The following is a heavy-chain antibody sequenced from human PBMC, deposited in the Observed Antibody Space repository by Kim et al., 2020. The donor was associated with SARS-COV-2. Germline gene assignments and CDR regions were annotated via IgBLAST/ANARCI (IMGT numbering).Heavy chain of an antibody. CDR3: TTDHFGSGSYYY. CDR1: GFTFSNAW. J-gene: IGHJ4*02. D-gene: IGHD3-10*01. Sequence: GGSLRLSCAASGFTFSNAWMSWVRQAPGKGLEWVGRIKSKTDGGTTDYAAPVKGRFTISRDDSKNTLYLQMNSLKTEDTAVYYCTTDHFGSGSYYYWGQGTLVTVSS. V-gene: IGHV3-15*01. CDR2: IKSKTDGGTT.